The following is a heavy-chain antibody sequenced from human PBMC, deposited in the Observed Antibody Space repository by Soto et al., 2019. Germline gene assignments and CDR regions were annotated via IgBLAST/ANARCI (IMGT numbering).Heavy chain of an antibody. CDR3: ARGDYYDISGPFSDAFDI. D-gene: IGHD3-22*01. J-gene: IGHJ3*02. CDR2: IKPDGSEK. V-gene: IGHV3-7*04. Sequence: GGSLRLSCAASGFTFSAYWMSWVRQAPGKGLEWVANIKPDGSEKWYVDSVKGRFTISRDNAKNSLYLQMNSLRAEDTAVYYCARGDYYDISGPFSDAFDIWGQWTMVTVSS. CDR1: GFTFSAYW.